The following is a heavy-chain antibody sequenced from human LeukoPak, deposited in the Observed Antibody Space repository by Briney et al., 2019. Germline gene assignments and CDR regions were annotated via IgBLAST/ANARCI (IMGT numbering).Heavy chain of an antibody. J-gene: IGHJ5*02. V-gene: IGHV1-2*02. Sequence: ASVKVSCEASVYTLTDYYIDSGRQAPGQGLEWMGWISPNSGGTNYAQNFQGRVTMTRDTSVSTAYMELSSLRSDDTAVYYCECCTIAARQSDSWFDPWGQGTLVTVSS. CDR1: VYTLTDYY. CDR2: ISPNSGGT. D-gene: IGHD6-25*01. CDR3: ECCTIAARQSDSWFDP.